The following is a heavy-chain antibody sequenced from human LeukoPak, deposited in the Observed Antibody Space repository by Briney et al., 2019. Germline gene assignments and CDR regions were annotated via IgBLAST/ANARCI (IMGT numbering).Heavy chain of an antibody. Sequence: GGSLRLSCAASGFTFSSFWMSWVRQAPGKGLVWVSRINNDGSTTADADSVKGRFTITRDNAKNTLYLQMNSLRAEDTAVYYCARGDAYALNYWGQGTLVTVSS. V-gene: IGHV3-74*01. D-gene: IGHD2-2*01. J-gene: IGHJ4*02. CDR3: ARGDAYALNY. CDR2: INNDGSTT. CDR1: GFTFSSFW.